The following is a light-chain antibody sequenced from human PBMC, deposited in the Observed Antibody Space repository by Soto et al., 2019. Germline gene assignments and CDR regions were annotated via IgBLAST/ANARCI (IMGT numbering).Light chain of an antibody. CDR1: SGHSSYA. V-gene: IGLV4-69*01. CDR2: LSSDGSH. CDR3: QTWDTGARVV. Sequence: QPVLTHSPSASASLGASVKLTCTLSSGHSSYAIAWHQQQPEKGPRYLMKLSSDGSHSKGDGIPDRFSGSSSGAERYLTISSLQSEDEADYYCQTWDTGARVVFGGGTKLTVL. J-gene: IGLJ2*01.